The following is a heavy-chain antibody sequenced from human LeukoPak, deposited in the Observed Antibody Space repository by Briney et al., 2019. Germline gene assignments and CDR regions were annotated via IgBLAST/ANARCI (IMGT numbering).Heavy chain of an antibody. V-gene: IGHV3-33*01. CDR3: ARDRRIAAAGTDPFDY. CDR2: IWYDGSNK. Sequence: PGRSLRLSCAASGFTFSSYGMHWVRQAPGKGLEWVAVIWYDGSNKYYADSVKGRFTISRDNSKSTLYLQMNSLRAEDTAVYYCARDRRIAAAGTDPFDYWGQGTLVTVSS. J-gene: IGHJ4*02. CDR1: GFTFSSYG. D-gene: IGHD6-13*01.